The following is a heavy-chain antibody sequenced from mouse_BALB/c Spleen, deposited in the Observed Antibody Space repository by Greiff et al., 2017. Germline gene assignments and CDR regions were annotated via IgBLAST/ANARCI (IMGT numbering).Heavy chain of an antibody. CDR2: INPSSGYT. J-gene: IGHJ2*01. CDR1: GYTFTSYT. D-gene: IGHD1-1*01. V-gene: IGHV1-4*01. Sequence: QVQLKQSGAELARPGASVKMSCKASGYTFTSYTMHWVKQRPGQGLEWIGYINPSSGYTNYNQKFKDKATLTADKSSSTAYMQLSSLTSEDSAVYYCARQGALGYYGSSYYFDYWGQGTTLTVSS. CDR3: ARQGALGYYGSSYYFDY.